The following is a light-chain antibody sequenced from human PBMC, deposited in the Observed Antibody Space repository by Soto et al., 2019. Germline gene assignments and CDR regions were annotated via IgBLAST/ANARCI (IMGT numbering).Light chain of an antibody. CDR2: GAS. CDR3: QQRSNWPIT. V-gene: IGKV3D-20*02. J-gene: IGKJ5*01. Sequence: EMVLTQSPGTLALSLGERVTLSCRASQSVRSSYLAWYQQKPGQAPRLLIYGASSRATGIPDRFSGTGSETDFTLTISSLEPEEFAVYYCQQRSNWPITCGQGTRLEIK. CDR1: QSVRSSY.